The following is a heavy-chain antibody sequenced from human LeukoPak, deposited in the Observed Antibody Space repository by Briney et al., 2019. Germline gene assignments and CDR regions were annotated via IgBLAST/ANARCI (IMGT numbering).Heavy chain of an antibody. CDR2: ISFDGSNE. V-gene: IGHV3-30*04. CDR3: ARRRGYSYGPYYSDY. D-gene: IGHD5-18*01. CDR1: GFSFSSCA. Sequence: PGRSLRLSCAASGFSFSSCAMHWVRQAPGMGLEWVAVISFDGSNEYYADSVKGRFTISRDNAKNSLYLQMNSLRAEDTAVYYCARRRGYSYGPYYSDYWGQGTLVTVSS. J-gene: IGHJ4*02.